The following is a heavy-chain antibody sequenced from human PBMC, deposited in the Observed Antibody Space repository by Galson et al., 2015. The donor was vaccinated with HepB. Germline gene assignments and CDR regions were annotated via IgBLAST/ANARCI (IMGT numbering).Heavy chain of an antibody. CDR2: ISYDGINK. Sequence: SLRLSCAASGFTFSNYAFHWVRQAPGKGLEWVALISYDGINKYYADSVSGRFTISRDNAKSSLYLQMNSLRAEDTAVYYCVRARREILRFFDSDHWGQGTLVTVSS. J-gene: IGHJ4*02. CDR1: GFTFSNYA. V-gene: IGHV3-30-3*01. CDR3: VRARREILRFFDSDH. D-gene: IGHD3-3*01.